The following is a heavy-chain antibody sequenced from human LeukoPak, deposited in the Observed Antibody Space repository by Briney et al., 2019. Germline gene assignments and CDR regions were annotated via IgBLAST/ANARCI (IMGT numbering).Heavy chain of an antibody. CDR1: GDSISSSSYY. V-gene: IGHV4-39*01. CDR2: VYYSTNT. J-gene: IGHJ3*02. Sequence: KPSETLSLTCTVSGDSISSSSYYWDWIRQPPGKGLEWIGNVYYSTNTYYNPSLKGRVTISVDTSKNQFSLKLSSVTAADTAIYYCARHSRSAYSGYDNAFDIWGQGTVVSVSS. D-gene: IGHD5-12*01. CDR3: ARHSRSAYSGYDNAFDI.